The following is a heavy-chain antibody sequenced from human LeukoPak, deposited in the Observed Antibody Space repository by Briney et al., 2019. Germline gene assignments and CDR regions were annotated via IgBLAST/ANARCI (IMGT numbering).Heavy chain of an antibody. J-gene: IGHJ4*02. CDR2: INPNSGGT. CDR1: GYTFTGYY. CDR3: ARDLKMGYSSGRYSWGTGSSNDY. D-gene: IGHD6-19*01. V-gene: IGHV1-2*02. Sequence: GASVKVSCKASGYTFTGYYMHWVRQAPGQGLEWMGWINPNSGGTNYAQKFQGRITMTTDTSTSTGYMELRSLRSDDTAVYYCARDLKMGYSSGRYSWGTGSSNDYWGQGTLVTVSS.